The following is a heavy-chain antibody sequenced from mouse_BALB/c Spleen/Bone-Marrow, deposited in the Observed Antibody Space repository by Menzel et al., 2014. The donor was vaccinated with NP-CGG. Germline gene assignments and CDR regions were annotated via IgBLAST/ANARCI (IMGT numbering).Heavy chain of an antibody. D-gene: IGHD1-1*01. J-gene: IGHJ2*01. V-gene: IGHV1S137*01. Sequence: VQLQQSGPELVRPGVSVKISCKGSGYTFTDYAMHWVKQSHAKSLEWIGVISTYSGNTNYNRKFKGKATMTVDKSSSTAYMELARLTSEDTAIYYCARSDYGSRGGYFDYWGQGTTLTVSS. CDR2: ISTYSGNT. CDR1: GYTFTDYA. CDR3: ARSDYGSRGGYFDY.